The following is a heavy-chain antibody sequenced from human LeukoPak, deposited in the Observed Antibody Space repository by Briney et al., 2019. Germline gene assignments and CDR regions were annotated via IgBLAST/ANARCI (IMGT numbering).Heavy chain of an antibody. J-gene: IGHJ4*02. CDR2: IYYSGST. D-gene: IGHD1-26*01. CDR1: GGSISSSSYY. Sequence: KPSETLSLTCTVSGGSISSSSYYWGWIRQPPGKGLEWIGSIYYSGSTYYNPSLKSRVTISVDTSNNQFSLKLTSVTAADTAVYYCARQAIVENTFDYWGQGTLVTVSS. V-gene: IGHV4-39*01. CDR3: ARQAIVENTFDY.